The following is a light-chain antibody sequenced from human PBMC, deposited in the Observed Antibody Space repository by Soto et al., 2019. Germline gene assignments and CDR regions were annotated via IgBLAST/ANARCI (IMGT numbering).Light chain of an antibody. Sequence: QSVLTQPPSVSGAPGQRVTISCTGSSSNIGAGYDGHWYQQLPGTAPKLLIYGNSNQPSGVPDRFSGSKSGTSASLAITGLRAEDEADYYCQYYDSSLSGWVFGGGTKLTVL. CDR3: QYYDSSLSGWV. CDR1: SSNIGAGYD. CDR2: GNS. J-gene: IGLJ3*02. V-gene: IGLV1-40*01.